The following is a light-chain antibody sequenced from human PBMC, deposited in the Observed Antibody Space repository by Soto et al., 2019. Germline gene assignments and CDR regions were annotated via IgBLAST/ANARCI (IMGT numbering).Light chain of an antibody. CDR2: GAS. V-gene: IGKV3-15*01. J-gene: IGKJ4*01. CDR1: QSGISY. Sequence: EVVMTQSPVTLSVSPGEGATLSCRASQSGISYLAWYQQKPGQAPRLLIYGASTSATDVPARFSGSGSGTEFTLTISSLQPEDFGVYYCQQYNNWPWLTFGGGTKVEI. CDR3: QQYNNWPWLT.